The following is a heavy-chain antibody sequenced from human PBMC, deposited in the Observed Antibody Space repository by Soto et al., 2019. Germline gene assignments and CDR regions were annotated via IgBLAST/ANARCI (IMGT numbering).Heavy chain of an antibody. CDR3: AREGGSEKLQPSYKLFDT. CDR1: GYTFTDYH. V-gene: IGHV1-2*02. J-gene: IGHJ5*02. Sequence: ASVKVSCKASGYTFTDYHIHWVRQAPGQGLEFMGWINANNGGAGSAQQFQGRVTVTRDTSITTVYMELSNLRSDDTAVYYCAREGGSEKLQPSYKLFDTWGQGTLVTVSS. CDR2: INANNGGA. D-gene: IGHD1-1*01.